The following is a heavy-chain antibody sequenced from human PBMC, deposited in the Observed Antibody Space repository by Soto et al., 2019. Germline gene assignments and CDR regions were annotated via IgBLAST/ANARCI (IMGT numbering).Heavy chain of an antibody. CDR1: GGSISSGGHY. J-gene: IGHJ5*02. D-gene: IGHD4-17*01. V-gene: IGHV4-31*03. CDR3: ARYGFDGDYRGATAS. CDR2: IYYSGAS. Sequence: QVQLQESGPGLVKPSQTLSLTCTVSGGSISSGGHYWSWIRQHPGKCLEWIGYIYYSGASDYNPSLKSRFTISVDTSKNQFYLKVNSVTAADTAVYYCARYGFDGDYRGATASWGQGTLVTVSS.